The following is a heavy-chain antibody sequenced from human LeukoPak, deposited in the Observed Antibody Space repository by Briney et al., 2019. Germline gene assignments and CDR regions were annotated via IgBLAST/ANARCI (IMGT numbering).Heavy chain of an antibody. Sequence: ASVKVSCKASGYIFTAYDMHWVRQAPGQGLEWMGWINPYSGGTDYAQNFQGRVTMTRDTSISTAYMELTRLRSDDTAVYYCARGDCSGGSCYTSRYFDLWGRGTLVTVFS. J-gene: IGHJ2*01. D-gene: IGHD2-15*01. CDR2: INPYSGGT. V-gene: IGHV1-2*02. CDR1: GYIFTAYD. CDR3: ARGDCSGGSCYTSRYFDL.